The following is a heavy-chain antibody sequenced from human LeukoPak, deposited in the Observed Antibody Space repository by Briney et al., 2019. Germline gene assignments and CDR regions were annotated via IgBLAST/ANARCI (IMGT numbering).Heavy chain of an antibody. V-gene: IGHV4-39*01. CDR2: IYYSGST. CDR1: GGSISSGSYY. CDR3: ARNLAPYSGYAGY. D-gene: IGHD5-12*01. Sequence: SETLSLTCTVSGGSISSGSYYWGWIRQPPGKGLEWIGSIYYSGSTYYNPSLKSRVTISVDTSKNQFSLKLSSVTAADTAVYYCARNLAPYSGYAGYWGQGTLVTVSS. J-gene: IGHJ4*02.